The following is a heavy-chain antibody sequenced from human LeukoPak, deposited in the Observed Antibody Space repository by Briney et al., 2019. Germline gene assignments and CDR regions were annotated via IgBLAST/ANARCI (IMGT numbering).Heavy chain of an antibody. CDR1: GGTFSGYY. CDR3: ARARGVESIDS. Sequence: SETLSLTCAVYGGTFSGYYWSWIRQPPGKGLEWIGEINHSGTTNHNPSLKSRVTLSVDTSKNQFSLTLSSVTAADTAVYYCARARGVESIDSWGQGTRVTVSS. J-gene: IGHJ4*02. D-gene: IGHD3-10*01. V-gene: IGHV4-34*01. CDR2: INHSGTT.